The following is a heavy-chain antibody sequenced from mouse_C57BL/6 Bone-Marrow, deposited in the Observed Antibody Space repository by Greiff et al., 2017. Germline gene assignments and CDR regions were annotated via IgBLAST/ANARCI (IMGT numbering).Heavy chain of an antibody. J-gene: IGHJ4*01. CDR3: ARHEDQGNYDDYYAMDY. V-gene: IGHV1-62-2*01. D-gene: IGHD2-1*01. CDR2: FYPGSGSI. CDR1: GYTFTEYT. Sequence: VKLVESGAELVKPGASVKLSCKASGYTFTEYTIHWVKQRSGQGLEWIGWFYPGSGSIKYNEKFKDKATLTADKYSSTVYMELSRLTSEDSAVYFCARHEDQGNYDDYYAMDYWGQGTSVTVSS.